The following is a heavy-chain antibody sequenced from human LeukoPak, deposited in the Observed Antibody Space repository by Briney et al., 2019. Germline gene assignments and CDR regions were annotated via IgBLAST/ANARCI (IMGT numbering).Heavy chain of an antibody. D-gene: IGHD6-25*01. CDR3: ARKRSGSTGRQNYFDY. CDR1: GFTFSSYS. Sequence: GGSLRLSCAASGFTFSSYSMNWVRQAPGKGLEWVSSISSSSSYIYYADSVKGRFTISRDNAKNSLYLQMNSLRAEDTAVYYCARKRSGSTGRQNYFDYWGQGTLVTVSS. J-gene: IGHJ4*02. CDR2: ISSSSSYI. V-gene: IGHV3-21*01.